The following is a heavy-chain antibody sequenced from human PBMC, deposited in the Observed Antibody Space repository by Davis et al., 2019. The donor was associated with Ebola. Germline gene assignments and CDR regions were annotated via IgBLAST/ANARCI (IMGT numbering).Heavy chain of an antibody. CDR2: IRSKSASYTT. J-gene: IGHJ4*02. D-gene: IGHD1-26*01. V-gene: IGHV3-72*01. Sequence: PGGSLRLSYAASGFSFSDHYMDWFRQAPGKGLEWVGRIRSKSASYTTEYAASVKGRFTVSRDDSQNSLYLQMNSLKSEDTAVYFCARDSRSYSFDYWGQGTLVTVSS. CDR1: GFSFSDHY. CDR3: ARDSRSYSFDY.